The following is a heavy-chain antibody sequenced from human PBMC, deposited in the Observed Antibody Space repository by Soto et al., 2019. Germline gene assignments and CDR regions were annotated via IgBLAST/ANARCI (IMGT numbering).Heavy chain of an antibody. J-gene: IGHJ3*02. Sequence: GGSLRLSCAASGFTFSSYGMHWVRQAPGKGLEWVAVIWYDGSNKYYADSVKGRFTISRDNSKNTLYLQMNSLRAEDTAVYYCARDGSPPRGVYCSGGSCYHINAFDIWGQGTMVTVSS. D-gene: IGHD2-15*01. CDR2: IWYDGSNK. CDR1: GFTFSSYG. V-gene: IGHV3-33*01. CDR3: ARDGSPPRGVYCSGGSCYHINAFDI.